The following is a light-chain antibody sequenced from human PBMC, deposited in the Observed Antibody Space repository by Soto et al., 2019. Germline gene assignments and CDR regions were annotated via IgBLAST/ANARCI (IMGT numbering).Light chain of an antibody. CDR3: SSYTTNNAHV. Sequence: QSVLTQPASVSASPGQSISISCTGNTNDIGAFDYVSWYQQHPGKAPKLIIYEIFNRPSGVSHRFSGSKSGNSASLTISGLQAEDEADYYCSSYTTNNAHVFGGGTKVTVL. V-gene: IGLV2-14*01. CDR2: EIF. J-gene: IGLJ2*01. CDR1: TNDIGAFDY.